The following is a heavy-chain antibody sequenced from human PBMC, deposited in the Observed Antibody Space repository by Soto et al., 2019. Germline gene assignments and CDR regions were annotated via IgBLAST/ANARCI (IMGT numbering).Heavy chain of an antibody. D-gene: IGHD3-22*01. CDR1: GGTFSSYA. CDR3: ARGGPNYYDSSGYYPIRPYYYYGMDV. V-gene: IGHV1-69*13. CDR2: IIPIFGTA. J-gene: IGHJ6*02. Sequence: ASVKVSCKASGGTFSSYAISWVRQAPGQGLEWMGGIIPIFGTANYAQKFQGRVTITADESTSTAYMGLSSLRSEDTAVYYCARGGPNYYDSSGYYPIRPYYYYGMDVWGQGTTVTVSS.